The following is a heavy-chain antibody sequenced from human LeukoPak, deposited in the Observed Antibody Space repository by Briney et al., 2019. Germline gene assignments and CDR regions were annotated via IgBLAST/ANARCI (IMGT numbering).Heavy chain of an antibody. J-gene: IGHJ5*02. CDR1: GDSVSSGGYY. CDR3: ARGYGSNSYSPGFDP. V-gene: IGHV4-31*03. Sequence: SQTLSLTCTVSGDSVSSGGYYWSWIRQHPVKGLEWIGYIYSSGSTFYNPSLKSRLALSKDTSKNQFSLNLSSVTAADAAVYYCARGYGSNSYSPGFDPWGQGTLVTVSS. D-gene: IGHD2-2*01. CDR2: IYSSGST.